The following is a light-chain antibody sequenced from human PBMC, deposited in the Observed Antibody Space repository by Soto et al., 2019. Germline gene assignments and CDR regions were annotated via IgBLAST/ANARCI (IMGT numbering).Light chain of an antibody. V-gene: IGKV3-20*01. CDR1: QSVTSSY. CDR3: QQYGKLPIT. J-gene: IGKJ5*01. Sequence: DIVMTQSPLSLPVTPGEPATLSCRASQSVTSSYLTWYQQKPGQAPRLLIYGASTRAAGVPDRFSGSGSGTDFTLTISSLEPEDFAVYYCQQYGKLPITFGQGTRREIK. CDR2: GAS.